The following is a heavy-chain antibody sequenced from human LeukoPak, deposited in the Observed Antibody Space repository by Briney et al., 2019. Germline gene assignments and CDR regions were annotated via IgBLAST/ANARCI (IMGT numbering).Heavy chain of an antibody. CDR1: GFTFSSYG. J-gene: IGHJ6*03. CDR3: AKDSTPGLKWLPHVGYYMDV. D-gene: IGHD5-24*01. CDR2: ISSSGSTI. V-gene: IGHV3-48*04. Sequence: GGTLRLSCAASGFTFSSYGMSWVRQAPGKGLEWVSYISSSGSTIYYADSVKGRFTISRDNAKNSLYLQMNSLRAEDTALYYCAKDSTPGLKWLPHVGYYMDVWGKGTTVTVSS.